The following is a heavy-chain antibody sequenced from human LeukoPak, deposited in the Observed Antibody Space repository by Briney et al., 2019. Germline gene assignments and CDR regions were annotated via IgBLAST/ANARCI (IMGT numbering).Heavy chain of an antibody. Sequence: GGSLRLSCAASGFTVSSNYMSWVRQAPGKGLEWVSVLYSGGSTYYADSVKGRFTISRDNSKNTLYLQMNSLRVEDTAVYYCARDGRAVTSNMDAFDIWGQGTMVTVSS. CDR2: LYSGGST. CDR1: GFTVSSNY. J-gene: IGHJ3*02. V-gene: IGHV3-53*01. D-gene: IGHD6-19*01. CDR3: ARDGRAVTSNMDAFDI.